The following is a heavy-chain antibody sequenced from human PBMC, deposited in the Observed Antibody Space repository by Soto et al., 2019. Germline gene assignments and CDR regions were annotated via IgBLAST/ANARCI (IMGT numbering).Heavy chain of an antibody. CDR1: GPSNSNHN. J-gene: IGHJ4*02. D-gene: IGHD3-10*02. Sequence: SETLSLTGSVSGPSNSNHNLGWMLQSPGKGLEWIGLMSNTGILTYNPSLQGRVNISPDTSNNRISLQMNSLTAEDTAKYYCAKSRPSVEKTGDYVQNWGQGTLVTVSS. V-gene: IGHV4-59*11. CDR3: AKSRPSVEKTGDYVQN. CDR2: MSNTGIL.